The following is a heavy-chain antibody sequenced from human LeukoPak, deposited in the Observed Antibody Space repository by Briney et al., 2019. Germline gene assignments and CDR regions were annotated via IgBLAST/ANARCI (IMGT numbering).Heavy chain of an antibody. CDR1: NGSFSAYY. D-gene: IGHD2-15*01. V-gene: IGHV4-34*01. J-gene: IGHJ6*04. Sequence: SETLSLTCAVSNGSFSAYYWSWIRQSPGKGLQWIGEISHSGSTNYNPSLKLRVSISLDTSKNQFSLRLSSVSAADTAVYFCARRYCSGGSCCMRGYYGMDVWATGTTVIVSS. CDR2: ISHSGST. CDR3: ARRYCSGGSCCMRGYYGMDV.